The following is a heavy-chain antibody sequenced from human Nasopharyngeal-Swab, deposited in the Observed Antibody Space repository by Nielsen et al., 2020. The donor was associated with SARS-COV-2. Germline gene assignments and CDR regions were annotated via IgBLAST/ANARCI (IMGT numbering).Heavy chain of an antibody. J-gene: IGHJ4*02. CDR3: VKEGPSIAARFTHFDY. CDR2: ISSNGGST. V-gene: IGHV3-64D*08. CDR1: GFTFSSYG. Sequence: GESLKISCAASGFTFSSYGMHWVRQAPGKGLEYVSAISSNGGSTYYADSVKGRFTISRDNSKNTLYLQMSSLRAEDTAVYYCVKEGPSIAARFTHFDYWGQGTLVTVSS. D-gene: IGHD6-6*01.